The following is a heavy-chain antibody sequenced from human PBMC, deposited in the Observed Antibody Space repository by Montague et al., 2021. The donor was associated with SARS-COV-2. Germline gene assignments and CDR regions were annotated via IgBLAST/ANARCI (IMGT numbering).Heavy chain of an antibody. CDR1: GGSISSSSYY. D-gene: IGHD2-15*01. V-gene: IGHV4-39*07. J-gene: IGHJ6*02. CDR2: IYYSGST. Sequence: SETLSLTCTVSGGSISSSSYYWGWIRQPPGKGLEWIGSIYYSGSTYYNPSLKSRVTISVDTSKNQFSLKLSSVTAADTAVYYCARGSGCSGGSCYSEWDPYYYYGMDVWGQGTTVPVSS. CDR3: ARGSGCSGGSCYSEWDPYYYYGMDV.